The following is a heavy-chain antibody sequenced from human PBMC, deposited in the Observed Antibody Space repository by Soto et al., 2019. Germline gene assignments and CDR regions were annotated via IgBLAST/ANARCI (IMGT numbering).Heavy chain of an antibody. CDR1: GFTFKFYA. J-gene: IGHJ3*01. CDR3: AKDRQASYDYSATGDVFDL. V-gene: IGHV3-23*01. CDR2: ISGGGAYT. Sequence: PGGSLRLSCAASGFTFKFYAMTWVRQAPGEGLEWVSTISGGGAYTYYADSVQGRFSVSRDNSRNTLFLQMNSLRAEDTAVYYCAKDRQASYDYSATGDVFDLWGQGTMVTVSS. D-gene: IGHD3-22*01.